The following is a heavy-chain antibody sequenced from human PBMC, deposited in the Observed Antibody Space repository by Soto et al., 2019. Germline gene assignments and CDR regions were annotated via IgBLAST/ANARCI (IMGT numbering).Heavy chain of an antibody. CDR2: IYYSGST. CDR3: ASRLLLWFGDSAEYFQH. J-gene: IGHJ1*01. D-gene: IGHD3-10*01. V-gene: IGHV4-39*01. Sequence: QLQLQESGPGLVKPSETLSLTCTVSGGSISSSSYYWGWIRQPPGKGLEWIGSIYYSGSTYYNPSLKSRVTISVDTSKNQFSLKLSSVTAADTAVYYCASRLLLWFGDSAEYFQHWGQGTLVTVSS. CDR1: GGSISSSSYY.